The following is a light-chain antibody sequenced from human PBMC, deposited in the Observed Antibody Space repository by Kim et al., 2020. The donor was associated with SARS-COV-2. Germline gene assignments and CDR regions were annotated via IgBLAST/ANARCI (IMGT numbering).Light chain of an antibody. CDR3: QQSFGLPRT. J-gene: IGKJ1*01. CDR1: QNIGNY. V-gene: IGKV1-39*01. Sequence: ASVGDTVTITCRPSQNIGNYLNWYQQKPGKAPRLLIYAASTLQSGVPSRFSGSESETDFALTITNLRPEDFATYYCQQSFGLPRTFAQGTKVEIK. CDR2: AAS.